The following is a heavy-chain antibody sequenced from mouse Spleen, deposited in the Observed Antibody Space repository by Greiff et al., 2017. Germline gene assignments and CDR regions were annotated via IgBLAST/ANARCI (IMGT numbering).Heavy chain of an antibody. V-gene: IGHV1-64*01. Sequence: QVQLQQPGAELVKPGASVKLSCKASGYTFTSYWMHWVKQRPGQGLEWIGMIHPNSGSTNYNEKFKSKATLTVDKSSSTAYMQLSSLTSEDSAVYYCARVIYDGSYEVFAYWGQGTLVTVSA. CDR2: IHPNSGST. J-gene: IGHJ3*01. CDR3: ARVIYDGSYEVFAY. D-gene: IGHD2-1*01. CDR1: GYTFTSYW.